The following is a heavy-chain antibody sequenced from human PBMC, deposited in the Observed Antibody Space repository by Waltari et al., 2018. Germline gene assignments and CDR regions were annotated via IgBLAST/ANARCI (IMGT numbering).Heavy chain of an antibody. CDR3: ARFSEFNGFFDY. CDR2: INHSGST. V-gene: IGHV4-34*01. J-gene: IGHJ4*02. Sequence: QVQLQQWGAGLLKPSETLSLTFAVDGGSFSGYYWSWFRQPPGKGLEWIGEINHSGSTNYNTSLKSRVTISVDTSKNQFSLKLSSVTAADTAVYYCARFSEFNGFFDYWGQGTLVTVSS. CDR1: GGSFSGYY.